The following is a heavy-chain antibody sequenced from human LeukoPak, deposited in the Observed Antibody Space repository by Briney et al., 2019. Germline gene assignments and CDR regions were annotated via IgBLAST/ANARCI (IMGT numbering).Heavy chain of an antibody. D-gene: IGHD3-10*01. CDR2: IKSKTDGGTT. V-gene: IGHV3-15*01. J-gene: IGHJ4*02. CDR3: TTDRAFLWFGEFGY. Sequence: GGSLRLSCAASGFTFSNAWMSWVRQAPGKGLEWVGRIKSKTDGGTTDYAAPVKGRFTISRDDSKNTLYLQMNSLKTEDTAVYYCTTDRAFLWFGEFGYWGQGTLVTVSS. CDR1: GFTFSNAW.